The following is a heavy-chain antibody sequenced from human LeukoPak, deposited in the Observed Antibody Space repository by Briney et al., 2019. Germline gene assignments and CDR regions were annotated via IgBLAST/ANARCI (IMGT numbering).Heavy chain of an antibody. CDR3: ARGSGRNSFDP. D-gene: IGHD6-19*01. Sequence: PSQTLSLTCTISGGSINSDLYYWAWIRQPAGKRLEWIGRIYTNGWTDYNPSLKSRVTISVDTSKNQFSLKLSFVTAADTAFYYCARGSGRNSFDPWGQGTLVTVSS. V-gene: IGHV4-61*02. J-gene: IGHJ5*02. CDR2: IYTNGWT. CDR1: GGSINSDLYY.